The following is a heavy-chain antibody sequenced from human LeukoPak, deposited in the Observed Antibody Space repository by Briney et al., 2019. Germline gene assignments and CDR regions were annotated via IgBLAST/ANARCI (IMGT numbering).Heavy chain of an antibody. V-gene: IGHV4-38-2*02. J-gene: IGHJ4*02. CDR1: GYSISSGYY. CDR2: IHSSGNT. D-gene: IGHD3-9*01. Sequence: PSATLSLTCTVSGYSISSGYYWGWIRQPPGKRLEWVASIHSSGNTYYSPTLKSRVTISVDTSKNQFSLNLTSVTAADAAVYYCAREDYDILTGSLTLDYWGQGTLVTVSS. CDR3: AREDYDILTGSLTLDY.